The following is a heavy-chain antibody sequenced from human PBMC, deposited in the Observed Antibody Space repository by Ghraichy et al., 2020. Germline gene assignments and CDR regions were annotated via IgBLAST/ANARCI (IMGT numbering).Heavy chain of an antibody. CDR3: ARSYGSGSYYKYYFDY. CDR1: GFTFSSYW. CDR2: IKQYGSKK. D-gene: IGHD3-10*01. Sequence: GGSLRLSCAASGFTFSSYWMSWVRQAPGKGLAWVSNIKQYGSKKYYVDSVKGRFTISRDNSKNSLYLQMNSLRAEDTSVYYCARSYGSGSYYKYYFDYWGQGTLVTVSS. J-gene: IGHJ4*02. V-gene: IGHV3-7*03.